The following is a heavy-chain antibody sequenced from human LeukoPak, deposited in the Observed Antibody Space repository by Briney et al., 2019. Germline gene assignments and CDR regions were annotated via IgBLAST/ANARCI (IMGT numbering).Heavy chain of an antibody. J-gene: IGHJ5*02. V-gene: IGHV1-2*02. Sequence: GASVKVSCKASRYTFTGYYMHWVRQAPGQGLEWMGWINPNSGGTNYAQKFQGRVTMTRDTSISTAYMELSRLRSDDTAVYYCARDQYCSSTSCYSGFDPWGQGTLVTVSS. D-gene: IGHD2-2*01. CDR2: INPNSGGT. CDR3: ARDQYCSSTSCYSGFDP. CDR1: RYTFTGYY.